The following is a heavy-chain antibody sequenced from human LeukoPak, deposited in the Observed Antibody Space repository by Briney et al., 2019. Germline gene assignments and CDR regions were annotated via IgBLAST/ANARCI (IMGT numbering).Heavy chain of an antibody. J-gene: IGHJ4*02. CDR1: GGSISGYY. CDR3: ARDRRYSSGWYGIDY. Sequence: SETLSLTCTVSGGSISGYYWSWIRQPPGKELEWIGYIYYSGSTNYNPSLKSRVTISADTSKNQFSLKLSSVTAADTAVYYCARDRRYSSGWYGIDYWGQGTLVTVSS. D-gene: IGHD6-19*01. CDR2: IYYSGST. V-gene: IGHV4-59*01.